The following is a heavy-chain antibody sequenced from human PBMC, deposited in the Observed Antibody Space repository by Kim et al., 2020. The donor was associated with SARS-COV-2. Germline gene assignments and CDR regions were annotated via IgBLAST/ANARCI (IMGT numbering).Heavy chain of an antibody. CDR3: TRRCGSGGHCLLYF. CDR1: GYIFSEFW. Sequence: GESLKISCKTSGYIFSEFWIGWVRQVPGKGLELMGLIYPGDSDTVYSPSFEGQVTFSVDKSVNAAYLEWTSLRVSDRAIYFCTRRCGSGGHCLLYFLGQG. V-gene: IGHV5-51*01. J-gene: IGHJ4*02. D-gene: IGHD3-10*01. CDR2: IYPGDSDT.